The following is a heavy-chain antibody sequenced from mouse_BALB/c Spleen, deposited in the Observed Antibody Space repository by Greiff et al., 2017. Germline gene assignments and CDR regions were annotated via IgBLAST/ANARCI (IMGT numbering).Heavy chain of an antibody. J-gene: IGHJ2*01. Sequence: VQLQQSGAELARPGASVKMSCKASGYTFTSYTMHWVKQRPGQGLEWIGYINPSSGYTNYNQKFKDKATLTVDKSSSTAYMQLKSLTSEDSAVYYCARGTVVDYWGQGTTLTVSS. CDR2: INPSSGYT. D-gene: IGHD1-1*01. V-gene: IGHV1-4*01. CDR1: GYTFTSYT. CDR3: ARGTVVDY.